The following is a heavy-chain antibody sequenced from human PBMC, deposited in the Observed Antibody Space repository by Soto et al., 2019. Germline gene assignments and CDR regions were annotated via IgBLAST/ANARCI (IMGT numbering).Heavy chain of an antibody. J-gene: IGHJ4*02. D-gene: IGHD6-19*01. CDR2: ISYDGSNK. V-gene: IGHV3-30*18. CDR3: AKGPTEYSSGWYHFDY. Sequence: PGGSLRLSCSASGFTFSSYGMHWVRQAPGKGLVWVAVISYDGSNKYYADSVKGRFTISRDNSKNTLYLQMNSLGAEDTAVYYCAKGPTEYSSGWYHFDYWGQGTLVTVSS. CDR1: GFTFSSYG.